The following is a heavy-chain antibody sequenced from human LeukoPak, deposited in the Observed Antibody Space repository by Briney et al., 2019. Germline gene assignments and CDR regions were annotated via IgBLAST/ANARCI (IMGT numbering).Heavy chain of an antibody. CDR1: GFSFSSSW. J-gene: IGHJ4*02. CDR2: INDDETST. Sequence: HPGGSLRLSCAASGFSFSSSWMHWVRQVPGKGLEWVSRINDDETSTTYAESVKGRFTISRDNSKNTLYLQINSLRAEDTAVYYCAKDHLPGIVVADRDYWGQGTLATVSS. D-gene: IGHD6-19*01. V-gene: IGHV3-74*01. CDR3: AKDHLPGIVVADRDY.